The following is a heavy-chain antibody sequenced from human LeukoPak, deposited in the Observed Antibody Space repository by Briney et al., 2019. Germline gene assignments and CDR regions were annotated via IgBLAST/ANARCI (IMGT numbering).Heavy chain of an antibody. D-gene: IGHD2-2*01. J-gene: IGHJ4*02. CDR3: ARYCSSTSCILRGFDY. V-gene: IGHV4-38-2*01. CDR1: GYSFTSGHY. CDR2: IYHTGST. Sequence: SETLSLTCSVSGYSFTSGHYWGWIRQPPGKGLEWIGNIYHTGSTHYNPSLKSRVTISVDTSKNQFSLKLSSVTAADTAVYYCARYCSSTSCILRGFDYWGQGTLVTVSS.